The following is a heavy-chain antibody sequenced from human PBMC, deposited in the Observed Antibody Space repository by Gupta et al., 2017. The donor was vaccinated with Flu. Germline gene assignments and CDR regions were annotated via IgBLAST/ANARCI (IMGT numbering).Heavy chain of an antibody. CDR3: ARSGNYYDSYFDY. CDR2: IIAIFGTT. D-gene: IGHD1-26*01. CDR1: GGIFRSNA. V-gene: IGHV1-69*01. Sequence: VQSGAEVKKPGSSVKVSCKASGGIFRSNAISWVRQAPGQGLEWMGGIIAIFGTTNYAQKFQGRVTITADESTSTAYMTLSSLRSEDTAMYYCARSGNYYDSYFDYWGQGTLVTVSS. J-gene: IGHJ4*02.